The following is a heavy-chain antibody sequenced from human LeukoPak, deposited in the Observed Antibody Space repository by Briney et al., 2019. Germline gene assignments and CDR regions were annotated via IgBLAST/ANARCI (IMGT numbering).Heavy chain of an antibody. V-gene: IGHV3-23*01. CDR3: AKPLPYYYDSSGPLDY. J-gene: IGHJ4*02. CDR2: ISRSGITT. CDR1: GFTFGDYA. Sequence: GGSLRLSCTASGFTFGDYAMSWFRQAPGKGLEWVSSISRSGITTHYADSVKGRFTISRDNSKDTLYLQMDSLRAEDTAVYYCAKPLPYYYDSSGPLDYWGQGTLVTVSS. D-gene: IGHD3-22*01.